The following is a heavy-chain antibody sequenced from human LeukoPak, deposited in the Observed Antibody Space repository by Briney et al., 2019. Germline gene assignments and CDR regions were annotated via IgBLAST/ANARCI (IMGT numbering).Heavy chain of an antibody. J-gene: IGHJ3*02. Sequence: GESLKISCKGSGYSFTSYWIGWVRQMPGKGLEWMGIIYPGDPDTRYSPSFQGQVTISADKSISTAYLQWSSLKASDTAMYYCASNTHYYDSSGYYLDDAFDIWGQGTMVTVSS. CDR1: GYSFTSYW. V-gene: IGHV5-51*01. D-gene: IGHD3-22*01. CDR2: IYPGDPDT. CDR3: ASNTHYYDSSGYYLDDAFDI.